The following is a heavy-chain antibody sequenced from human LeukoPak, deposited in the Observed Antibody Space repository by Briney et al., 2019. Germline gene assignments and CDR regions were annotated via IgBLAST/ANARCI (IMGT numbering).Heavy chain of an antibody. CDR2: ISWNGDNI. CDR3: ARDPWLLPNYYFDY. J-gene: IGHJ4*02. V-gene: IGHV3-9*01. D-gene: IGHD1-26*01. CDR1: GFTFDDYA. Sequence: GGSLRLSCAASGFTFDDYAMHWVRQVPGKGLEWVSGISWNGDNIDYADSVRGRFTISRDNAKNSLYLQMNSLRVEDTALYYCARDPWLLPNYYFDYWGQGTLVTVSS.